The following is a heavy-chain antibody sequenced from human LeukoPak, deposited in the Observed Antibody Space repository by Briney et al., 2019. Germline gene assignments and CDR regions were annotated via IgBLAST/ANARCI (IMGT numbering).Heavy chain of an antibody. CDR2: ISDNGGET. V-gene: IGHV3-23*01. CDR3: ATDRERDPSVYYLV. CDR1: GFTFTDYA. Sequence: GGSLRLSCAASGFTFTDYAMSWVRQAPEKGLEWISTISDNGGETYYADSVKGCFAISRDNSKNKLFLQMNRLRAEDSAVYYCATDRERDPSVYYLVGGQGTLITVSS. J-gene: IGHJ4*02. D-gene: IGHD3-22*01.